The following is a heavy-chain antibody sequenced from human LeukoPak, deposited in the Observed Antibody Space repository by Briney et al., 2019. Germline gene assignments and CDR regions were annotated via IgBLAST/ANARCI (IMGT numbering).Heavy chain of an antibody. V-gene: IGHV3-74*01. D-gene: IGHD1-26*01. CDR2: INSDGSST. CDR3: ARDPYSGSYGNYYYYFMDV. Sequence: GSLRLSCAASGFTFSSYWMHWVRPAPGKGLVWVSRINSDGSSTSYADSVKVRFTISRDNAKNSLYLQMNSLRAEDTAVYYCARDPYSGSYGNYYYYFMDVWGKGTTVTISS. CDR1: GFTFSSYW. J-gene: IGHJ6*03.